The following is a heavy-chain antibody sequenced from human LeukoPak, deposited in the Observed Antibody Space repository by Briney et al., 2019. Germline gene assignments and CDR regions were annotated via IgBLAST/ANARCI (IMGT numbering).Heavy chain of an antibody. CDR3: ARDMGIGYSYGLYY. Sequence: SETLSLTCAVSGGSISSGGYSWSWIRQPPGKGLEWIGYIYHSGSTYYNPSLKSRVTISVDRSKNQFPLKLSSVTAADTAVYYCARDMGIGYSYGLYYWGQGTLVTVSS. J-gene: IGHJ4*02. D-gene: IGHD5-18*01. V-gene: IGHV4-30-2*01. CDR1: GGSISSGGYS. CDR2: IYHSGST.